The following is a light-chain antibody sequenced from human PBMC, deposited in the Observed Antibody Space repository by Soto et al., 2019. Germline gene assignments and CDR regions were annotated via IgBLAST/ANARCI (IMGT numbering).Light chain of an antibody. V-gene: IGLV2-14*03. CDR1: SSDVGAYIY. CDR3: SAYSDIDTKV. Sequence: QSALTQPASVSGSPGQSITTSCGGTSSDVGAYIYVSWYQQFPGKAPKLILYEVNNRPSGVSNRFSGSKSDTTASLTISGLQPEDEADYYCSAYSDIDTKVFGTGTKVTV. CDR2: EVN. J-gene: IGLJ1*01.